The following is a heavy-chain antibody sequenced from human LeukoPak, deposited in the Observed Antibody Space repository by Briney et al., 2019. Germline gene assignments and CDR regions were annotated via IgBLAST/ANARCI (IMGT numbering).Heavy chain of an antibody. CDR3: AKDGGTYDFWSGYYFASYYYYMDV. J-gene: IGHJ6*03. Sequence: PGGSLRLSCAASGFTFSSYAMSWVRQAPGKGLEWVSAISGSGGSTYYADSVKGRFTISRDNSKNTLYLQMNSLRAEDTAVYYCAKDGGTYDFWSGYYFASYYYYMDVWGKGTTVTVSS. CDR2: ISGSGGST. V-gene: IGHV3-23*01. D-gene: IGHD3-3*01. CDR1: GFTFSSYA.